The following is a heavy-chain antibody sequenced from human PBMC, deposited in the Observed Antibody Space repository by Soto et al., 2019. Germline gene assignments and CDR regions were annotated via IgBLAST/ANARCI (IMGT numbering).Heavy chain of an antibody. V-gene: IGHV5-51*01. CDR2: LYPGDSAT. D-gene: IGHD6-13*01. CDR1: AYSFTCYW. CDR3: ARTAAAAKSYYSMDG. J-gene: IGHJ6*02. Sequence: GEAVSVSCQGAAYSFTCYWISWVRLVTGHGMELLGILYPGDSATRYSPSFQGHVTISADKSITTAYLQCRSLQASDTAMYYFARTAAAAKSYYSMDGWGQGTTVTLSS.